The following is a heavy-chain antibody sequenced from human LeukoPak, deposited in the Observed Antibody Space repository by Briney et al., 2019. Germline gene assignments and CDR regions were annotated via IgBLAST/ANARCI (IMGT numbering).Heavy chain of an antibody. CDR1: GYTFTSYG. V-gene: IGHV1-18*01. J-gene: IGHJ6*02. CDR3: ARAGFRYLYGMDV. CDR2: ISGYNGNT. D-gene: IGHD1-1*01. Sequence: ASVKVSCKTSGYTFTSYGVSWVRQAPGQGLEWMGWISGYNGNTNYAQKFQGRVTITRDTSASTAYMELSSLRSEDTAVYYCARAGFRYLYGMDVWGQGTAVTVSS.